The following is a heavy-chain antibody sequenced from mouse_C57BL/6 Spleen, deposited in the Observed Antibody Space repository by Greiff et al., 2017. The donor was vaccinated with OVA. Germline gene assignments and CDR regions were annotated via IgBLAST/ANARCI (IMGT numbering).Heavy chain of an antibody. J-gene: IGHJ3*01. CDR2: INPSTGGT. V-gene: IGHV1-42*01. CDR1: GYSFTGYY. Sequence: VQLQQSGPELVKPGASVKISCKASGYSFTGYYMNWVKQSPEKSLEWIGEINPSTGGTTYNQKFKAKATLTVDKSSSTAYMQLKSLTSEDSAVYYCARFLNPELFAYWGQGTLVTVSA. CDR3: ARFLNPELFAY.